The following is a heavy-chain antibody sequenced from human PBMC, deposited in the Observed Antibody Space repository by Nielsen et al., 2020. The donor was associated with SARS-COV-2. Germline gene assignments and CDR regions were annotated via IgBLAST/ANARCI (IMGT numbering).Heavy chain of an antibody. CDR3: ARGRYSSSWYYFDY. J-gene: IGHJ4*02. CDR1: GGSFSGYY. V-gene: IGHV4-34*01. CDR2: INHSGST. D-gene: IGHD6-13*01. Sequence: SETLSLTCAVYGGSFSGYYWSWIRQPPGKGLEWIGEINHSGSTNYNPSLKSRVTISVDTSKNQFSLKLSSVTAADTAVYYCARGRYSSSWYYFDYWGQGTLVTVSS.